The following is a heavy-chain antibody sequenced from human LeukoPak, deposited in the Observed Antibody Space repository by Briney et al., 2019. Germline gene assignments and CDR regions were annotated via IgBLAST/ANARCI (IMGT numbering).Heavy chain of an antibody. V-gene: IGHV7-4-1*02. J-gene: IGHJ4*02. CDR3: ARVRSRPVRAAAGTIPFDY. CDR2: INTNTGNP. Sequence: GASVKVSCKASGYTFTSYAMNWVRQAPGQGLEWMGWINTNTGNPTYAQGFTGRFVFSLDTSVSTAYLQISSLKAEDTAVYYCARVRSRPVRAAAGTIPFDYWGQGTLVTVSS. D-gene: IGHD6-13*01. CDR1: GYTFTSYA.